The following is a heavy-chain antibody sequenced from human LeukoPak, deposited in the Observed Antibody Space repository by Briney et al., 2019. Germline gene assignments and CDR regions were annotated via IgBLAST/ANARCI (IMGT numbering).Heavy chain of an antibody. D-gene: IGHD2-15*01. CDR2: ISSSGSSI. J-gene: IGHJ6*04. CDR3: ARGLVVAATPPYSYYGMDV. V-gene: IGHV3-48*03. CDR1: GFTFSAYE. Sequence: GGSLRLSCAASGFTFSAYEMNWVRQAPGKGLEWLSYISSSGSSIYSADSVKGRFTISRDNAKNSLYLQMNSLRAEDTAVYYCARGLVVAATPPYSYYGMDVWANGTTVTVSS.